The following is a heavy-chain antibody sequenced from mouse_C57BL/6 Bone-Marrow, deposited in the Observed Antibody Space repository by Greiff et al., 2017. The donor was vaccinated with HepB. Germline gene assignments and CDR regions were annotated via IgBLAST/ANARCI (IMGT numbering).Heavy chain of an antibody. CDR2: IYPGSGNT. V-gene: IGHV1-76*01. J-gene: IGHJ3*01. CDR1: GYTFTDYY. D-gene: IGHD3-2*02. CDR3: ARQLRLPWFAY. Sequence: VKLMESGAELVRPGASVKLSCKASGYTFTDYYINWVKQRPGQGLEWIARIYPGSGNTYYNEKFKGKATLTAEKSSSTAYMQLSSLTSEDSAVYFCARQLRLPWFAYWGQGTLVTVSA.